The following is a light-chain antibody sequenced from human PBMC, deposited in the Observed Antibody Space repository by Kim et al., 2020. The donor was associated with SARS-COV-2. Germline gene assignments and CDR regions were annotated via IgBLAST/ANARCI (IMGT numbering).Light chain of an antibody. CDR1: SSNIGSNT. J-gene: IGLJ2*01. V-gene: IGLV1-44*01. CDR2: SNN. Sequence: ELTQPPSASGTPGQRVTISCSGSSSNIGSNTVNWYQQLPGTAPKLLIYSNNQRPSGVPDRFSGSKSGTSASLAISGLQSEDEADYYCAAWDDSLNGPHVVFGGGTKLTVL. CDR3: AAWDDSLNGPHVV.